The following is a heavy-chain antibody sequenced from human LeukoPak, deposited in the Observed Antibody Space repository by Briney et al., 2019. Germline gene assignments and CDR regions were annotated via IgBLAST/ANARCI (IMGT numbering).Heavy chain of an antibody. CDR2: ISAYNGNA. Sequence: ASVKVSCKASGYTFVNYSISWVRQAPGQGLEWMGWISAYNGNANYAQKLQGRVTMTTDTSTSTAYMEVRGLRSDDTAVYYCARTGNWAPDYWGQGTLVTVSS. J-gene: IGHJ4*02. V-gene: IGHV1-18*01. CDR1: GYTFVNYS. D-gene: IGHD1-14*01. CDR3: ARTGNWAPDY.